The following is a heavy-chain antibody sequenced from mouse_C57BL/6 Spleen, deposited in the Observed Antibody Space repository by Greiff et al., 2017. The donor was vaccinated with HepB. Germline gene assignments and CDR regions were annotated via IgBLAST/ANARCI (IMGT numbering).Heavy chain of an antibody. Sequence: VMLVESGPGLVQPSQSLSITCTVSGFSLTSYGVHWVRQSPGKGLEWLGVIWSGGSTDYNAAFMSRLSITKDNSKSQVFFKMNSLQADDTAIYYCAKFEGGGYAMDYWGQGTSVTVSS. CDR3: AKFEGGGYAMDY. J-gene: IGHJ4*01. CDR2: IWSGGST. CDR1: GFSLTSYG. V-gene: IGHV2-5*01.